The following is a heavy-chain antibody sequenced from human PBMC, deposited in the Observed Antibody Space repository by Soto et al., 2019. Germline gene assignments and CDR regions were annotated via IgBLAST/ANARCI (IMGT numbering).Heavy chain of an antibody. CDR1: GGSISSGGYY. V-gene: IGHV4-31*03. Sequence: QVQLQESGPGLVKPSQTLSLTCTVSGGSISSGGYYWSWIRQHPGKGLEWIGYIYYSGSTYYNPSLKSRXXIXVXRSKNQFSLKLSSVTAADTAVYYCASSAAGTGYFQHWGQGTLVTVSS. D-gene: IGHD6-13*01. CDR3: ASSAAGTGYFQH. CDR2: IYYSGST. J-gene: IGHJ1*01.